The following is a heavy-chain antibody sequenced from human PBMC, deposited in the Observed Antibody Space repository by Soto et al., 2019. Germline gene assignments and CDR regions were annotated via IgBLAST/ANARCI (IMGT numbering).Heavy chain of an antibody. CDR2: VFYSGSA. Sequence: SETLSLTCTVSGGSISRGDYYWSWIRQPPGKGLEWVGYVFYSGSARYNPSLRSRVTISKDTAKNQFSLKVTSVTPADTAVYYCARDMGGSSGYEGFDIWGQGTMVTVSS. CDR3: ARDMGGSSGYEGFDI. V-gene: IGHV4-61*08. J-gene: IGHJ3*02. CDR1: GGSISRGDYY. D-gene: IGHD5-12*01.